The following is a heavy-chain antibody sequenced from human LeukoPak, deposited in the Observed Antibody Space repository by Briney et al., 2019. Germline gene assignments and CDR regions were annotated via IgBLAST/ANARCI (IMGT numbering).Heavy chain of an antibody. J-gene: IGHJ4*02. CDR3: ASEYSYGYWGY. V-gene: IGHV4-34*01. Sequence: PSETLSLTCAVYGGSFSGYYWSWIRQPPGKGLEWIGEINHSGSTNYNPSLKSRVTISVDTSKNQFSLKLSSVTAADTAVYYCASEYSYGYWGYWGQGTLVTVSS. CDR2: INHSGST. CDR1: GGSFSGYY. D-gene: IGHD5-18*01.